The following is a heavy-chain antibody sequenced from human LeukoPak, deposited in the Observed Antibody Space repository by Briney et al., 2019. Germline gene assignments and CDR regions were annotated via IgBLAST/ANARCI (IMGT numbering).Heavy chain of an antibody. Sequence: SETLSLTCTVSGGSISSSSYYWGWIRQPQGKGLEWIGSIYYSGSTCYNPSLKSRVTISVDTSKNQFSLKLSSVTAADTAVYYCAREPLMITFGGVIAPENYFDYWGQGTLVTVSS. D-gene: IGHD3-16*02. CDR1: GGSISSSSYY. V-gene: IGHV4-39*02. CDR2: IYYSGST. J-gene: IGHJ4*02. CDR3: AREPLMITFGGVIAPENYFDY.